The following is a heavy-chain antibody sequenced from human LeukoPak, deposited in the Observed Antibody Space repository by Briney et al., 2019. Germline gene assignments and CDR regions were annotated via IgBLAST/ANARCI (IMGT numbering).Heavy chain of an antibody. Sequence: PGGSLRLSCAASGFTFSSYAMHWVRQAPGKGLEWVAVISYDGSNKYYADSVKGRFTISRDNSKNTLYLQMNSLRAEDTAVYYCARQDYDYVWGSYRREYYFDYWGQGTLVTVSS. CDR1: GFTFSSYA. V-gene: IGHV3-30*04. D-gene: IGHD3-16*02. CDR2: ISYDGSNK. CDR3: ARQDYDYVWGSYRREYYFDY. J-gene: IGHJ4*02.